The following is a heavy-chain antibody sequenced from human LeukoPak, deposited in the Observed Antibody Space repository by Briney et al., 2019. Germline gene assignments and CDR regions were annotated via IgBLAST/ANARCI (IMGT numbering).Heavy chain of an antibody. CDR3: ARDREIFGVVIIYEVQDNNSEFDP. CDR2: YISYSGGT. J-gene: IGHJ5*02. D-gene: IGHD3-3*01. Sequence: SVMVFCCASAYTFIGYYMCCWLQPPARRVLWMGGYISYSGGTNYNQKFQGRVTMTRDTSISTAYLELSRLRSDDTAVYYCARDREIFGVVIIYEVQDNNSEFDPWGQGTLVTVSS. V-gene: IGHV1-2*02. CDR1: AYTFIGYY.